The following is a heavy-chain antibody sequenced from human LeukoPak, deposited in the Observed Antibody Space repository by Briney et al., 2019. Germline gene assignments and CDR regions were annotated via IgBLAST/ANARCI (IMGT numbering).Heavy chain of an antibody. CDR3: AKSAEYYDFWSGYLDY. V-gene: IGHV3-23*01. CDR1: GFTFSSYA. Sequence: GGSLRLSCAASGFTFSSYAMSWVRQAPGKGLEWVSAISGSGGSTYYADSVKGRFTISRDNSKNTLYLQMNSLRAEDTAVYYCAKSAEYYDFWSGYLDYWGQGTLVTVSS. J-gene: IGHJ4*02. D-gene: IGHD3-3*01. CDR2: ISGSGGST.